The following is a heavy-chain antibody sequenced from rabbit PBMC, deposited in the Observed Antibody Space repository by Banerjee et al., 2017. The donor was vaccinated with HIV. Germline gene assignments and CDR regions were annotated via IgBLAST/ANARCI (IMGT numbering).Heavy chain of an antibody. CDR3: ARDLAGVIGWNFGL. D-gene: IGHD4-1*01. CDR2: IGAGSSGTT. V-gene: IGHV1S45*01. J-gene: IGHJ4*01. CDR1: GFTLSSYW. Sequence: QEQLEESGGDLVKPGRSLTLTCKASGFTLSSYWMWWVRQAPGKGLEWIACIGAGSSGTTYYASWAKGRFTISKTSSTTVTLQMTSLTAADTATYFCARDLAGVIGWNFGLWGPGTLVTVS.